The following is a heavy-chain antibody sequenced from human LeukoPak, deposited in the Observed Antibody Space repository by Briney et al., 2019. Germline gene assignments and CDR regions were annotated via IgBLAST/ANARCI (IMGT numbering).Heavy chain of an antibody. CDR3: AKDFGRNLGGPGY. Sequence: GGSLRLSCAASGFTFSTYTMAWVRQAPGGGLEWVSCISGDGDSTYYADSVKGRFAISRDNSKSTLYLQMNSLRAEDTAVYYCAKDFGRNLGGPGYWGRGTLVTVSS. CDR2: ISGDGDST. J-gene: IGHJ4*02. V-gene: IGHV3-23*01. CDR1: GFTFSTYT. D-gene: IGHD3-10*01.